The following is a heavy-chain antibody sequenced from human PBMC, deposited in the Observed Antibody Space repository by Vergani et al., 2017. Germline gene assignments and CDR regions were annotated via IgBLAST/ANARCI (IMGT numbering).Heavy chain of an antibody. CDR2: IHNSGST. V-gene: IGHV4-31*03. CDR1: GGSISGGGYY. J-gene: IGHJ6*03. D-gene: IGHD3-10*01. CDR3: AREGVTMVRGVTLGYYYYYMDV. Sequence: QVRLQESGPGLLKPSQTLSLTCTVSGGSISGGGYYWNWIRQRPGKGLEWIGYIHNSGSTYYKPSLESRLTLSLDTSKNQFSLKLSSVTAADTAVYYCAREGVTMVRGVTLGYYYYYMDVWGKGTTVTVSS.